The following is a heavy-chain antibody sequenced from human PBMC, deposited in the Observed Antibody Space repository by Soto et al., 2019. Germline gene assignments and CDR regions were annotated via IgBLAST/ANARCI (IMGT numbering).Heavy chain of an antibody. CDR3: ARGWDYYDSSGYFNWFDP. Sequence: SETLSLTCTVSGGSISSYYWNWIRQPPGKGLEWIGYIYYSGSTNYNPSLKSRATISIDTSKNQFSLKLSSVTAADTAVYYCARGWDYYDSSGYFNWFDPWGQGTLVTVSS. V-gene: IGHV4-59*01. J-gene: IGHJ5*02. CDR1: GGSISSYY. CDR2: IYYSGST. D-gene: IGHD3-22*01.